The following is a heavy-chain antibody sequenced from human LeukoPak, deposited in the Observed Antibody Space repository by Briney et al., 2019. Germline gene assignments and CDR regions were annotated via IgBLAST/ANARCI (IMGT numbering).Heavy chain of an antibody. Sequence: SETLSLTCTVSGGSISSGYYWGWIRQPPGKGLEWIGSIFHSGRTSYNPSLKSRVTILVDTSKNQFSLKLSSVTAADTAVYYCARRTGGSFESWGQGTLVTVSS. D-gene: IGHD3-16*01. CDR3: ARRTGGSFES. V-gene: IGHV4-38-2*02. CDR2: IFHSGRT. CDR1: GGSISSGYY. J-gene: IGHJ4*02.